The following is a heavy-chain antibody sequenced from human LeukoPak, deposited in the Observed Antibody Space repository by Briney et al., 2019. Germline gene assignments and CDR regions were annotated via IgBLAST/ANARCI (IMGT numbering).Heavy chain of an antibody. Sequence: SETLSLTCTVSGYSISSGYYWGWIRQPPGKGLEWIGNIYHSGSTYYNPSLKSRATISIDTSKNQFSLKLSSVTAADTAIYYCARAYSSSWYLNWFDPWGQGTLVTVSS. J-gene: IGHJ5*02. D-gene: IGHD6-13*01. CDR1: GYSISSGYY. CDR2: IYHSGST. V-gene: IGHV4-38-2*02. CDR3: ARAYSSSWYLNWFDP.